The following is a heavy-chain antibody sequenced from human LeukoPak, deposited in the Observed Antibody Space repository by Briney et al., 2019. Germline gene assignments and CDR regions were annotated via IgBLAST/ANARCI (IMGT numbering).Heavy chain of an antibody. J-gene: IGHJ4*02. CDR1: GSTFSSYA. Sequence: SVKVSCKASGSTFSSYAISWVRQAPGQGLEWMGGIIPIFGTANYAQKFQGRDTITADESTSTAYMELSSLRSEDTAVYYCARSPVRWLQFTRYYFDYWGQGTLVTVSS. CDR2: IIPIFGTA. CDR3: ARSPVRWLQFTRYYFDY. V-gene: IGHV1-69*13. D-gene: IGHD5-24*01.